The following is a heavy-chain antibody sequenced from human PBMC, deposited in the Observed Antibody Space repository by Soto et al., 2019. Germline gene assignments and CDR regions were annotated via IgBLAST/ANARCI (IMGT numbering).Heavy chain of an antibody. J-gene: IGHJ5*02. CDR3: ARGALLDP. Sequence: SETLSLTCSVSVGTLHSGGSSWSWIRQPPGKGLEWIGFIYHDGSTSYNPSLKSRATISLDTSAKFFSLRLTSVTAADTAVYYCARGALLDPWGQGTLVTVSS. V-gene: IGHV4-30-2*01. CDR2: IYHDGST. CDR1: VGTLHSGGSS.